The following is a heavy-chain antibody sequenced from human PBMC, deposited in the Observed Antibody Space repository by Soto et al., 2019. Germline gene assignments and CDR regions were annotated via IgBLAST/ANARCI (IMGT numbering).Heavy chain of an antibody. D-gene: IGHD1-1*01. Sequence: QVQLVQSGAEVKKPGSSVKVSCKVSGGTFSNYAINWVRQAPGRGLEWMGGIISLFDTTNYAQTFQGRVTITADESTSTAYMELSSLRSEDTAMYYCGRCRTDSYAMDVWGQGTTVTVSS. CDR1: GGTFSNYA. J-gene: IGHJ6*02. V-gene: IGHV1-69*01. CDR3: GRCRTDSYAMDV. CDR2: IISLFDTT.